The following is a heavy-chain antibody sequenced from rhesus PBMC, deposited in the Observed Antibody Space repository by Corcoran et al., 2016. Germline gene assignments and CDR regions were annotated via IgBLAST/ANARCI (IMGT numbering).Heavy chain of an antibody. CDR1: GGSIRGYW. V-gene: IGHV4-165*01. Sequence: QVQLQESGPGLVKPSETLSLTCAVSGGSIRGYWWGWLRPPPGKGLELIGYIGGSSGSTYYNPSLKSRVTISTDTSKNQFSLKLSAVTAADTAVYYCASRSGYYYFDYWGQGVLVTVSS. CDR2: IGGSSGST. J-gene: IGHJ4*01. D-gene: IGHD3-28*01. CDR3: ASRSGYYYFDY.